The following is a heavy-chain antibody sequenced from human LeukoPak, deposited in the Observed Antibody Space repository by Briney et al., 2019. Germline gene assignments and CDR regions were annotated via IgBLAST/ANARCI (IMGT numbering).Heavy chain of an antibody. CDR2: IIPIFGTA. J-gene: IGHJ4*02. CDR1: GGTFRSYA. Sequence: GASVKDTSRTSGGTFRSYAISWVRQAPGQGLEWMGGIIPIFGTANYAQKFQGRVTITANESTSTAYMELSSLRSEDTAVYYCARGPDYYDSIGYIDYWGQGTLVTVSS. D-gene: IGHD3-22*01. CDR3: ARGPDYYDSIGYIDY. V-gene: IGHV1-69*13.